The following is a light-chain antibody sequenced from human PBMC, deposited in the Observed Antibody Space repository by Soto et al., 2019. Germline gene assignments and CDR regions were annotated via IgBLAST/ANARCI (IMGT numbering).Light chain of an antibody. CDR2: GAS. CDR1: QSVSSN. Sequence: EIVLTQSPATLSSFPGDRVTLSCRASQSVSSNLAWYQQKPGQAPRLLIYGASTRATGIPARFSGSGSGTEFTLTISSLQSEDFAVYYCQQYNSWPPWTFGQGTKVDIK. V-gene: IGKV3-15*01. CDR3: QQYNSWPPWT. J-gene: IGKJ1*01.